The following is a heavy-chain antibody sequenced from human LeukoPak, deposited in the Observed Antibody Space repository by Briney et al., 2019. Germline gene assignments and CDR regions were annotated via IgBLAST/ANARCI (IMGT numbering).Heavy chain of an antibody. D-gene: IGHD1-1*01. CDR1: GYSFTNYW. CDR2: INPSDSDT. V-gene: IGHV5-51*01. Sequence: ESLQISCQGSGYSFTNYWIAWVRQMPGRGLEGMVIINPSDSDTTYSPSFQGQVTISADKSISTASLQWSSLKASDSAMYYCARAWNFDYWGQGTLVTVSS. CDR3: ARAWNFDY. J-gene: IGHJ4*02.